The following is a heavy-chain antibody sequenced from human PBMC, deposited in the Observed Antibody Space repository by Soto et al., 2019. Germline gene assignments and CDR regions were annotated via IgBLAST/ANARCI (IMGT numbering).Heavy chain of an antibody. Sequence: QLQLQESGPGLVKPSETLSLTCTVSGGSISSSSYYWGWIRQPPGKGLEWIGNIYYSGSTYDNPSLESRVTISVDTSKNQFSLKLSSVTAADTVLYYCARLVGSWSMFDCWGQGTLVTVSS. D-gene: IGHD6-13*01. J-gene: IGHJ4*02. CDR3: ARLVGSWSMFDC. CDR1: GGSISSSSYY. CDR2: IYYSGST. V-gene: IGHV4-39*01.